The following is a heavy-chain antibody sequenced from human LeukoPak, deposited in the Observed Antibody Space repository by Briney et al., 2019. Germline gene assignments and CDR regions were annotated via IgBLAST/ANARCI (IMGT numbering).Heavy chain of an antibody. V-gene: IGHV4-59*08. CDR1: GGSISSYY. CDR2: IYYSGST. J-gene: IGHJ4*02. D-gene: IGHD6-13*01. CDR3: ARQIGLVGSSWSIFDY. Sequence: SETLSLTCTVSGGSISSYYWSWIRQPPGKGVEWIGYIYYSGSTNYNPSLKSRVTISVDTSKNQFSLKLSSVTAADTAVYYCARQIGLVGSSWSIFDYWGQGTLVTVSS.